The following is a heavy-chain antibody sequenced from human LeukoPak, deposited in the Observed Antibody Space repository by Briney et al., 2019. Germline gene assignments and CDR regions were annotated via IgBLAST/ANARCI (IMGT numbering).Heavy chain of an antibody. CDR1: GFTFSGYA. CDR2: VSYDGDNK. CDR3: AKDGCAGDCFDY. Sequence: PGGSLRLSCVTSGFTFSGYALHWDRQAPGNGLEWVAAVSYDGDNKYYADSAKGRFTISRDDSTNTLYLQMSSLRPEDTATYYCAKDGCAGDCFDYWGPGTLVAVSS. D-gene: IGHD2-21*01. J-gene: IGHJ4*02. V-gene: IGHV3-30*18.